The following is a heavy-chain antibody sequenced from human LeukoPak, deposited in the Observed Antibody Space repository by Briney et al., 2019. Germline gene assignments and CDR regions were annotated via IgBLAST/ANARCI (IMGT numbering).Heavy chain of an antibody. CDR2: INLNSGGA. CDR3: AKIRLGRLDP. V-gene: IGHV1-2*02. J-gene: IGHJ5*02. CDR1: GDTFSNYY. D-gene: IGHD6-6*01. Sequence: SVKVSCKASGDTFSNYYIHWLRQAPGQGPEWVGWINLNSGGASYAQKFQGRVTLTRDTSISTAYLVLSSLRSDDTSIYYCAKIRLGRLDPWGQGTLVTVSS.